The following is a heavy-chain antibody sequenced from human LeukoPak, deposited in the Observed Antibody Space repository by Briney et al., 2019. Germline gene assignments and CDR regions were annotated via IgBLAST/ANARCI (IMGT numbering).Heavy chain of an antibody. V-gene: IGHV4-61*02. CDR2: IYMSGST. D-gene: IGHD1-26*01. CDR3: ARDYSGSYFDY. J-gene: IGHJ4*02. Sequence: SETLSLTCTVSGGSIRSGTDYWSWIRQPAGKGLEWIGRIYMSGSTDYNPSFKSRVTISVDTSKNQFSLKLSSVTAADTAVYYCARDYSGSYFDYWGQGTLVTVSS. CDR1: GGSIRSGTDY.